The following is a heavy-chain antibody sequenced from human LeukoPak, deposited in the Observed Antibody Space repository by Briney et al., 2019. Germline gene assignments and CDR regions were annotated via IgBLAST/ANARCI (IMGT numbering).Heavy chain of an antibody. J-gene: IGHJ5*02. CDR2: IKQDGSEK. V-gene: IGHV3-7*01. Sequence: GGSLRLSCAASGFTFSSYWMSWVRQAPGKGLEWVANIKQDGSEKYYVDSVKGRFTISRDNAKNSLYLQMNSLRAEDTAVYYCARSRIAVVNWFDPWGQGTLVTVSS. D-gene: IGHD6-19*01. CDR1: GFTFSSYW. CDR3: ARSRIAVVNWFDP.